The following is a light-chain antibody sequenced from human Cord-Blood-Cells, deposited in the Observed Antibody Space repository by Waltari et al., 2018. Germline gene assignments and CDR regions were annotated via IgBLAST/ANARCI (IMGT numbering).Light chain of an antibody. CDR2: DVS. CDR3: SSYTSSSTPFYV. Sequence: QSALTQPASVSGSPGQSITIPCTGTSSDVGGYNYVSWYQQHPGKAPKLMIYDVSNRPSVVSNRFSGSKSGNTASLTISGLQAEDEADYYCSSYTSSSTPFYVFGTGTKVTVL. J-gene: IGLJ1*01. V-gene: IGLV2-14*03. CDR1: SSDVGGYNY.